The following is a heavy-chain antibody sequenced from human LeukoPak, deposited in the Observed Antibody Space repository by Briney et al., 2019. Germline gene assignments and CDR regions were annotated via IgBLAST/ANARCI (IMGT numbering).Heavy chain of an antibody. D-gene: IGHD2-2*01. CDR2: ISSSSSYI. V-gene: IGHV3-21*01. J-gene: IGHJ6*04. CDR3: ARESVVVPAANYYGMDV. Sequence: GGSLRLSCAASGFTFSSYSMNWVRQAPGKGLEWVSSISSSSSYIYYADSVKGRFTISRDNAKNSLYLRMNSLRAEDTAVYYCARESVVVPAANYYGMDVWGKGTTVTVSS. CDR1: GFTFSSYS.